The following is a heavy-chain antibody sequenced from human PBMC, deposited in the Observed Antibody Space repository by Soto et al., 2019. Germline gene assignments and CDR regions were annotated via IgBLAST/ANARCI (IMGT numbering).Heavy chain of an antibody. D-gene: IGHD3-22*01. CDR3: ARVAYYYDSSGHPDY. CDR1: GCSISSYY. V-gene: IGHV4-59*01. CDR2: IYYSGST. Sequence: SETLSLTCPVSGCSISSYYWTWIRQPPGKGLEWIGYIYYSGSTNYNPSLMSRVTISVDTSKNQFSLKLSSVTAADTAVYYCARVAYYYDSSGHPDYWGQGTLVTVSS. J-gene: IGHJ4*02.